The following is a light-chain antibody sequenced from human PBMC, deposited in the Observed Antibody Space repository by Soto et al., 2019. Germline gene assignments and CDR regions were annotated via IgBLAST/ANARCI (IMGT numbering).Light chain of an antibody. CDR2: AAS. J-gene: IGKJ3*01. CDR1: QGISSY. V-gene: IGKV1-8*01. Sequence: AIRMTQSPSSLSASTGDRVTITCRTSQGISSYLAWYQQKQGKAPKLLIYAASTLQSGVPSRFSGSGSGTDFTLTISCLQSEDFATYYCQQYYSYPQITFGPGTKVDIK. CDR3: QQYYSYPQIT.